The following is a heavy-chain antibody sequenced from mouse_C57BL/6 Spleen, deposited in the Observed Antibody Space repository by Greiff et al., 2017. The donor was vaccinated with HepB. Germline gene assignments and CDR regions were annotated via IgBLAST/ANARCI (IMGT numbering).Heavy chain of an antibody. V-gene: IGHV1-15*01. CDR3: TRRTVMDY. CDR1: GYTFTDYE. J-gene: IGHJ4*01. D-gene: IGHD1-1*01. Sequence: QVQLKESGAELVRPGASVTLSCKASGYTFTDYEMHWVKQTPVHGLEWIGAIDPETGGTAYNQKFKGKAILTADKSSSTAYMELRSLTSEDSAVYYCTRRTVMDYWGQGTSVTVSS. CDR2: IDPETGGT.